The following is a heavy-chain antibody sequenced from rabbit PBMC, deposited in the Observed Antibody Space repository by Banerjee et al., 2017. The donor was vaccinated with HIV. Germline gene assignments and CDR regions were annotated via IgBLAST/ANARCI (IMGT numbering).Heavy chain of an antibody. D-gene: IGHD8-1*01. V-gene: IGHV1S7*01. CDR2: IDPIFGST. J-gene: IGHJ4*01. Sequence: QLKESGGGLVQPGGSLKLSCTVSGFDFSNYYISWVRQAPGKGLEWIGYIDPIFGSTYYANWVNGRFTISSDNAQNTVDLQMNSLTAADTATYFCARNDAGSSYVGDLWGPGTLVTVS. CDR3: ARNDAGSSYVGDL. CDR1: GFDFSNYY.